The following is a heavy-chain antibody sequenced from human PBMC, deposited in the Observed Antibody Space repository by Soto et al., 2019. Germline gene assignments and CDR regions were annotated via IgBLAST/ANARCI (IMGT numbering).Heavy chain of an antibody. V-gene: IGHV4-59*01. CDR3: ARDLTISSTDGPLDP. J-gene: IGHJ5*02. D-gene: IGHD1-1*01. CDR1: GGSMSRYY. Sequence: SETLSLTCTASGGSMSRYYWTWIRQPPGKGLEWIGNIHYTGSTNYNPSLKSRVTILLGTSTSQFSLKVSSVTAADTAVYYCARDLTISSTDGPLDPWGHGTLVTVSS. CDR2: IHYTGST.